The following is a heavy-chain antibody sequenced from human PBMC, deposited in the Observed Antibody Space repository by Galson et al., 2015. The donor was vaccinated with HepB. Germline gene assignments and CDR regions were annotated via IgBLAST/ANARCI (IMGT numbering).Heavy chain of an antibody. J-gene: IGHJ4*02. Sequence: SLRLSCAASGFTFDDHTMPWVRQAPGKGLEWVSLISRDGGSTYYADSVKGRFTISRDNSKNSLYLQMNSLRTEDTALYYCAKDRRAAAAPGAFDYWGQGTLVTVSS. V-gene: IGHV3-43*01. CDR2: ISRDGGST. CDR1: GFTFDDHT. D-gene: IGHD6-13*01. CDR3: AKDRRAAAAPGAFDY.